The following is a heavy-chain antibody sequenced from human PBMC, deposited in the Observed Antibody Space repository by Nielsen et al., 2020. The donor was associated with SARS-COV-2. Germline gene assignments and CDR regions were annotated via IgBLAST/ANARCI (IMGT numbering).Heavy chain of an antibody. V-gene: IGHV1-2*06. CDR2: INPNSGGT. CDR3: ARGRQIFGVVIPSMSAFDI. J-gene: IGHJ3*02. CDR1: GYTFTGYY. Sequence: ASVKVSCKASGYTFTGYYMHWVRQAPGQGLEWMGRINPNSGGTNYAQKFQGRVTMTRDTSISTDYMELSRLRSDDTAVYYCARGRQIFGVVIPSMSAFDIWGQGTMVTVSS. D-gene: IGHD3-3*01.